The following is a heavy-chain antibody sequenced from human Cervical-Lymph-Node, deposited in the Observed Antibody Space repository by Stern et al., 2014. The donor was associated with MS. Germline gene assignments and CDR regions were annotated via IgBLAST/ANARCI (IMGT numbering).Heavy chain of an antibody. CDR1: GYTFTAYA. Sequence: VHLVESGSELKKPGASVKVSCKASGYTFTAYALNWVRQAPGQGPEWMGWINTNTGNPTYAQGFTGRFVFSLDTSVNTAYLQISGLKAEDTAVYYCATEYSSGWTFEYWGQGTLVTVSS. CDR3: ATEYSSGWTFEY. D-gene: IGHD6-19*01. J-gene: IGHJ4*02. CDR2: INTNTGNP. V-gene: IGHV7-4-1*02.